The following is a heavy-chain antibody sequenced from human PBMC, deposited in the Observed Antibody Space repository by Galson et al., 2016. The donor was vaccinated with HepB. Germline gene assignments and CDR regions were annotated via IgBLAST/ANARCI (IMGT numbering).Heavy chain of an antibody. CDR3: TRGYMQTGMNV. CDR2: TYYRSTWFK. Sequence: CAISGDSVPNDHTTWNWIRQPPSRGLEWLGRTYYRSTWFKEYSESVRSRITISSDTSRNQFSLQLDSMTPDNAAAYFCTRGYMQTGMNVWGQGTTVIVSS. V-gene: IGHV6-1*01. D-gene: IGHD3-16*02. CDR1: GDSVPNDHTT. J-gene: IGHJ6*02.